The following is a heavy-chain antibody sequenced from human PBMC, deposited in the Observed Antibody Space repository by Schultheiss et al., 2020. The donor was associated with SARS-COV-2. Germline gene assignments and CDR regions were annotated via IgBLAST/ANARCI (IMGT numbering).Heavy chain of an antibody. J-gene: IGHJ4*02. CDR1: GGSISSYY. CDR2: INHSGST. CDR3: ARHGRGAAYLGY. V-gene: IGHV4-34*01. D-gene: IGHD3-10*01. Sequence: SETLSLTCTVYGGSISSYYWSWIRQPPGKGLEWIGEINHSGSTNYNPSLKSRVTISVDTSKNQFSLKLSSVTAADTAMYYCARHGRGAAYLGYWGQGTLVTVSS.